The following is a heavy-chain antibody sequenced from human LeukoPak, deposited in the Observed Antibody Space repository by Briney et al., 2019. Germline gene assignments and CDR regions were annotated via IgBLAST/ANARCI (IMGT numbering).Heavy chain of an antibody. CDR2: ISSSGSTI. CDR3: ARVDTAMVTDYYYGMDV. J-gene: IGHJ6*02. Sequence: GGSLRLSCAASGFTFCAYYMSWSREAPGQGLGWVSYISSSGSTIYYADSVKGRFTISRDNAKNSLYLQMNSLRAEDTAVYYCARVDTAMVTDYYYGMDVWGQGTTVTVSS. V-gene: IGHV3-11*01. CDR1: GFTFCAYY. D-gene: IGHD5-18*01.